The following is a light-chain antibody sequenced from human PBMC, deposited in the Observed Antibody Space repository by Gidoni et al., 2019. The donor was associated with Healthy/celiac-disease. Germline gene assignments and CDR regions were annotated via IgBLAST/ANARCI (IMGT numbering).Light chain of an antibody. CDR2: AAS. CDR3: LQDYNYPRT. Sequence: AIQLTQSPSSLSASVGDRVTVTCRASQSIRNDLAWYQQKPGKAPKLLIYAASTLQSGVPSRFSGSGSGTDFTLTISSLQPEEFATYYCLQDYNYPRTFGPGTKVDIK. CDR1: QSIRND. J-gene: IGKJ3*01. V-gene: IGKV1-6*01.